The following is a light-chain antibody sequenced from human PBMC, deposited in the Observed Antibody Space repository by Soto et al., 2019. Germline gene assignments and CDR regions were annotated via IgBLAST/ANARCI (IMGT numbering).Light chain of an antibody. CDR2: SSS. Sequence: FQMTQSPSSLSASVGDRVTITCRASQSINTYLNWYQFKPGKAPKLLIFSSSNLQTGVPSRFSGSGSGTHFTLTITRLQPEDSVTYYCQQSYSTRFTFGPGTQVEI. CDR1: QSINTY. CDR3: QQSYSTRFT. V-gene: IGKV1-39*01. J-gene: IGKJ3*01.